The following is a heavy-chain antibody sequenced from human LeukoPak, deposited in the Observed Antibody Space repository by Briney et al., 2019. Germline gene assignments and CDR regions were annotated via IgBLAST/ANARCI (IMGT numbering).Heavy chain of an antibody. CDR1: GFTFDDYA. CDR3: AKGGDYDSSGYPDY. V-gene: IGHV3-9*01. Sequence: HPGGSLRLSCAASGFTFDDYAMHWVRQAPGKGLEWVLGISWNSGNIGYADSVKGRFTISRDNAKNSLYLQMNSLRAEDTALYFCAKGGDYDSSGYPDYWGQGTLVTVSS. D-gene: IGHD3-22*01. CDR2: ISWNSGNI. J-gene: IGHJ4*02.